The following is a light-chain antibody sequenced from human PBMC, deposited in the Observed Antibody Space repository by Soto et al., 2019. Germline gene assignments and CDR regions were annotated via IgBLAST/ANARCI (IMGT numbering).Light chain of an antibody. V-gene: IGKV3-20*01. Sequence: EIVLTQSPGTLSLSPGERATLSCRASQSVSSNFLAWYQQKPGQAPRLLIYGASSRATGIPDRFSGSGSGTGFTLTISGLEPEDFAVYYCQQYGSSPITFGQGTRLEMK. CDR2: GAS. J-gene: IGKJ5*01. CDR3: QQYGSSPIT. CDR1: QSVSSNF.